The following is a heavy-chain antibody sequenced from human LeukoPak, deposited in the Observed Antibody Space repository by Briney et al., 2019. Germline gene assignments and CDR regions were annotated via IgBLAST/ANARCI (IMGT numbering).Heavy chain of an antibody. CDR2: ISWNSGSK. Sequence: PGGSLRLSCAASGFTFDDYAMHWVRHAPGKGREWVSGISWNSGSKGYADSVKGRFTISRDNAKNSLYLQMNSLRAEDTALYYCAEESAYGGNSFDYWGQGTLVTVSS. V-gene: IGHV3-9*01. CDR1: GFTFDDYA. CDR3: AEESAYGGNSFDY. J-gene: IGHJ4*02. D-gene: IGHD4-23*01.